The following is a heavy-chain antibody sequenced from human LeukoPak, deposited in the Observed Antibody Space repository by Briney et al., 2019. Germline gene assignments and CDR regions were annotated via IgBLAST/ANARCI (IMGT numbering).Heavy chain of an antibody. CDR2: ISYDGSNK. CDR3: AKPYCSGGRCYFYYGMDV. J-gene: IGHJ6*02. D-gene: IGHD2-15*01. CDR1: GFTFSSYA. Sequence: PGGSLRLSCAASGFTFSSYAMHWVRQAPGKGLEWVAVISYDGSNKYYADSVKGRFTISRDNSKNTLYLQMNSLRAEDTAVYYCAKPYCSGGRCYFYYGMDVWGQGTTVTVSS. V-gene: IGHV3-30-3*02.